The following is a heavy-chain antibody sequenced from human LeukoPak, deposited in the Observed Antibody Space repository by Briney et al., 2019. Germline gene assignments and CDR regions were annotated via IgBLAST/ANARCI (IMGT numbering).Heavy chain of an antibody. CDR2: ISAYNGNT. D-gene: IGHD3-10*01. CDR1: GYTFTSYG. CDR3: ARGPITMVRGVISYGMDV. J-gene: IGHJ6*02. Sequence: GASVKVSCKASGYTFTSYGISGGRQAPGQGLEWMGWISAYNGNTNYAQKLQGRVTMTTDTSTSTAYMELRSLRSDDTAVYYCARGPITMVRGVISYGMDVWGQGTTVTVSS. V-gene: IGHV1-18*01.